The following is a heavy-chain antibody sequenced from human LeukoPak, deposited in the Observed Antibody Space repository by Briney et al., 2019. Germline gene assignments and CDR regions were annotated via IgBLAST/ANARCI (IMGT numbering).Heavy chain of an antibody. D-gene: IGHD4-17*01. CDR1: GGTFSSYA. CDR3: ARRPGDDPYFDY. CDR2: IIPILGIA. J-gene: IGHJ4*02. Sequence: SVKVSCKASGGTFSSYAISWVRQAPGQGLEWMGRIIPILGIANYAQKFQGRVTITADKSTSTAYMELSSLRSEDTAVYYCARRPGDDPYFDYWGQGTLVTVSS. V-gene: IGHV1-69*04.